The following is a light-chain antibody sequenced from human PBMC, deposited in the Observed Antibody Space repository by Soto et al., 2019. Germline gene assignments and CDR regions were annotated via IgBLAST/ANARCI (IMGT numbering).Light chain of an antibody. Sequence: QSALTQPASVSGSPGQSITISCTGTSSDVGGYNYVSWYQQHPGKAPKLMIYDVSNRPSGVSNRFSGSKSGNTASLSISGLQAEGEAGYYCSSYTSSITLVFGGGTKLTVL. V-gene: IGLV2-14*03. CDR3: SSYTSSITLV. J-gene: IGLJ2*01. CDR1: SSDVGGYNY. CDR2: DVS.